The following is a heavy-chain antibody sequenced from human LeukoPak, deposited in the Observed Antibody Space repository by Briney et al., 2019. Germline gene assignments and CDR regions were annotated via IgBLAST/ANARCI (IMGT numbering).Heavy chain of an antibody. CDR2: IASDGSST. CDR1: GFTFSSYW. D-gene: IGHD4-17*01. CDR3: AKDRYGDYSFDY. J-gene: IGHJ4*02. V-gene: IGHV3-74*01. Sequence: GGSLRLSCAASGFTFSSYWMNWVRQAPGKGLVWVSRIASDGSSTTYADSVKGRFSISRDNSKNTLYLQMNSLRAEDTAVYYCAKDRYGDYSFDYWGQGTLVTVSS.